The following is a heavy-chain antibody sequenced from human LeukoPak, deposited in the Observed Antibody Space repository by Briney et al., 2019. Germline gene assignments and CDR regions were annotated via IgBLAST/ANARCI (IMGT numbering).Heavy chain of an antibody. CDR2: IYYSGST. J-gene: IGHJ5*02. CDR1: GGSISSSSYY. D-gene: IGHD3-10*01. V-gene: IGHV4-39*01. CDR3: ARHHYGSGPTNWFDP. Sequence: SETLSLTCTVSGGSISSSSYYWGWIRQPPGKGLEWIGSIYYSGSTYYNPSLKSRVTISVDTSKNQFSLKLSSVTAADTAVYYCARHHYGSGPTNWFDPWGQGTLVTVSS.